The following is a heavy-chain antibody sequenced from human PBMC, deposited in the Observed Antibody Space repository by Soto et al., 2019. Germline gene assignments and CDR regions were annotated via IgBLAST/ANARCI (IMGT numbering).Heavy chain of an antibody. CDR2: IWDDGSNN. Sequence: PGGSLRLSCAAAGFTFSSHGMHWARQAPGKGVVGVAVIWDDGSNNYYAGSVKGRFTISRDNSKNTLYLQMNSLRAEDTAVYYCARDLLFRGDNYYYYYGMDVWGQGTTVTVSS. CDR3: ARDLLFRGDNYYYYYGMDV. D-gene: IGHD3-10*01. V-gene: IGHV3-33*01. CDR1: GFTFSSHG. J-gene: IGHJ6*02.